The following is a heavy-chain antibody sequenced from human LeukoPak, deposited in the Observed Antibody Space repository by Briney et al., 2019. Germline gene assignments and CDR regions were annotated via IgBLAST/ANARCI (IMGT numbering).Heavy chain of an antibody. CDR1: GFTFDDYA. CDR3: AKGEVGASDY. J-gene: IGHJ4*02. D-gene: IGHD1-26*01. Sequence: GGSLRLSCAASGFTFDDYAIHWVRQAPGKGLEWVSGISWNSGSIGYADSVKGRFTISRDNAKNSLYLQMNSLRAEDTALYYCAKGEVGASDYWGQGTLVTVSS. CDR2: ISWNSGSI. V-gene: IGHV3-9*01.